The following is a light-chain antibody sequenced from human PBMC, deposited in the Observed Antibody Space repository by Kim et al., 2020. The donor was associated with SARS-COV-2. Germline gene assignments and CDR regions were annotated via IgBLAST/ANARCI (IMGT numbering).Light chain of an antibody. J-gene: IGKJ4*01. CDR1: QGISSY. CDR3: QQYYSLPLT. V-gene: IGKV1D-8*02. Sequence: ASTGDRVTISCRTSQGISSYLAWYQQKPGKAPELLIYAASTLQSGVPSRFSGSGSGTDFTLTISCLQSEDFATYYCQQYYSLPLTFGGGTKVDIK. CDR2: AAS.